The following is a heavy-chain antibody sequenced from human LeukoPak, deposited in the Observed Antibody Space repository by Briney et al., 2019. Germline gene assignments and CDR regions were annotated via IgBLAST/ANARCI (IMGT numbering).Heavy chain of an antibody. J-gene: IGHJ4*02. V-gene: IGHV3-48*03. D-gene: IGHD3/OR15-3a*01. CDR2: ISSSGTTI. CDR1: GINFSDSD. CDR3: ARGVPTGYYTSCYDY. Sequence: HPGGSLRLSCAASGINFSDSDMNWVRQAPGKGLEWVSYISSSGTTIYYADSVKGRFTISRDNAKNSLYLQMNSLRAEDTAVYYCARGVPTGYYTSCYDYWGQGTLVTVSS.